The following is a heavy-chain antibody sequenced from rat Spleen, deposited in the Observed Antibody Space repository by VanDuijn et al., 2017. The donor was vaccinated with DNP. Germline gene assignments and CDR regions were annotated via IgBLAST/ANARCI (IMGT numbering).Heavy chain of an antibody. CDR3: ATTTTEGMRFAY. V-gene: IGHV5-58*01. CDR1: GSTFNNYW. J-gene: IGHJ3*01. D-gene: IGHD1-11*01. Sequence: EVQLVETGGGLVQPGRSLKLSCVASGSTFNNYWMYWIRQAPGKGLEWISSINNDGGRTYYPDSVKGRFTISRDNARGTLYLQMTSLRSEDTATYYCATTTTEGMRFAYWGQGTLVTVSS. CDR2: INNDGGRT.